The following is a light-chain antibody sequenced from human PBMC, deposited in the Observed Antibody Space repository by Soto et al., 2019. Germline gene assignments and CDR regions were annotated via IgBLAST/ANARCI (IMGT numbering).Light chain of an antibody. CDR1: QGVRSN. J-gene: IGKJ1*01. V-gene: IGKV3-15*01. CDR3: QQYNIWPPWT. Sequence: EIALTQSPTSLSVSPGERATLSCRASQGVRSNLAWYQQKPGQAPRLLIYNASTPAPGVPARFSGSGSGTDFTLTISSLQSEDSAVYYCQQYNIWPPWTFGQGTKVEI. CDR2: NAS.